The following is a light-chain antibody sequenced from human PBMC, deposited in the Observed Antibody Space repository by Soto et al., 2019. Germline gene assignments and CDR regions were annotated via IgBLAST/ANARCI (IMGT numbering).Light chain of an antibody. CDR3: QQTYNTPLT. J-gene: IGKJ4*01. V-gene: IGKV1-39*01. Sequence: DIQMTQSPSSLSASVGDKVTITCRASQNVARYLNWYQQKLGTAPKVLIYATSTLKTGVPSRFCGSGSGTEFILTITSLQPEDFATYYCQQTYNTPLTFGGGTKVEIK. CDR1: QNVARY. CDR2: ATS.